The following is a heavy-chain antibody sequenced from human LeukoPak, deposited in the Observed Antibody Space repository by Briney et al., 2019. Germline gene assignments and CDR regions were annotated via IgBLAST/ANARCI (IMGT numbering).Heavy chain of an antibody. CDR3: ARGSRSTYYYGSGSPQGYYYGMDV. J-gene: IGHJ6*04. V-gene: IGHV4-34*01. CDR1: GGSFSGYY. D-gene: IGHD3-10*01. CDR2: INHSGST. Sequence: PSETLSLTCAVYGGSFSGYYWSWIRQPPGKGLEWIGEINHSGSTNYNPSLKSRVTISVDTSKNQFSLKLSSVTAAGTAVYYCARGSRSTYYYGSGSPQGYYYGMDVWGKGTTVTVSS.